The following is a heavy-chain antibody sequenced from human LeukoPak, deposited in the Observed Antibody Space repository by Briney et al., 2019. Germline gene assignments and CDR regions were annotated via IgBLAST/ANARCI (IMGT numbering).Heavy chain of an antibody. D-gene: IGHD3-10*01. CDR1: GGTFSSYA. J-gene: IGHJ4*02. CDR2: ISAYNGNT. CDR3: ARLAYYYGSGSYYNEYYFDY. V-gene: IGHV1-18*01. Sequence: GASVKVSCKASGGTFSSYAISWVRQAPGQGLEWMGWISAYNGNTNYAQKLQGRVTMTTDTSTSTAYMELRSLRSDDTAVYYCARLAYYYGSGSYYNEYYFDYWGQGTLVTVSS.